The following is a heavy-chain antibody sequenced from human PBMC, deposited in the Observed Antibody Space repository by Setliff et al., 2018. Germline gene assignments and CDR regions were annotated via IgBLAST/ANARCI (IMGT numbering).Heavy chain of an antibody. J-gene: IGHJ6*03. CDR1: GFTFSRYA. CDR3: ARDPSYASSLYYYLEV. Sequence: GESLKISCAASGFTFSRYAMNWVRQTPGKGLEWVSYISASSANIQYADSVRGRFTVSRDNARNSLYLQMNSLRGDDAAVYYCARDPSYASSLYYYLEVWGKGTTVTVSS. V-gene: IGHV3-48*01. CDR2: ISASSANI. D-gene: IGHD6-13*01.